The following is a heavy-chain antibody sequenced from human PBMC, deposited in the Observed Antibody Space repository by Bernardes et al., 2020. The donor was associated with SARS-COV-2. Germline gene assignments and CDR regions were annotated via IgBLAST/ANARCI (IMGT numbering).Heavy chain of an antibody. CDR3: ARRYYDFWSGYYSPHYFDH. Sequence: GASRKISSQGSGYTFTNYWIGWVRQMPGKGLEWMGIIYPDDSDTRYSQSFQGQVTISADKSINTAYLEWSSLKASDTATYYCARRYYDFWSGYYSPHYFDHWGQGTLVTVSS. D-gene: IGHD3-3*01. V-gene: IGHV5-51*01. CDR1: GYTFTNYW. CDR2: IYPDDSDT. J-gene: IGHJ4*02.